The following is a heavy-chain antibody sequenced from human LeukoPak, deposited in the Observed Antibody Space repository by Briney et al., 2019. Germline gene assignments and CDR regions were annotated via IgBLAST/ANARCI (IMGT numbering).Heavy chain of an antibody. CDR2: ISTGSTYI. Sequence: GGSLRLSCTASGFTFSRYSMNWVRQAPGKGLEWISSISTGSTYINYADSVKGRFTISRDNAKNPLFLQLNSLSAEDTAVYYCETYDGAGRGFWGQGTLVAVSS. D-gene: IGHD3-22*01. CDR1: GFTFSRYS. V-gene: IGHV3-21*01. J-gene: IGHJ4*02. CDR3: ETYDGAGRGF.